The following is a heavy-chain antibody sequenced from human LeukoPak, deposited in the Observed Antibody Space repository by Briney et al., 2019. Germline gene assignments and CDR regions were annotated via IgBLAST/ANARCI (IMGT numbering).Heavy chain of an antibody. CDR3: ARVSLYSSSWYGI. D-gene: IGHD6-13*01. Sequence: ASVKVSCKASGGTFSSYAISWVRQAPGQGLEWMGGINPNSGGTNYAQKFQGRVTMTRDTSISTAYMELSRLRSDDTAVYYCARVSLYSSSWYGIWGQGTMVTVSS. CDR1: GGTFSSYA. CDR2: INPNSGGT. J-gene: IGHJ3*02. V-gene: IGHV1-2*02.